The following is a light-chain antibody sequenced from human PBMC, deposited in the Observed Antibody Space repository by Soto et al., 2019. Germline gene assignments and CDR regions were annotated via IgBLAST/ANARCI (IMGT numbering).Light chain of an antibody. CDR1: SSDVGSYNL. CDR2: EVS. CDR3: CSYAGSSGLV. Sequence: QSVLTQPASVSGSPGQSITISCTGTSSDVGSYNLVSWYQQHPGKAPKLMIYEVSKRPSGVSNRFSGSKSGNTAFLAISGLQAEDEADYYCCSYAGSSGLVFGGGTKVTVL. V-gene: IGLV2-23*02. J-gene: IGLJ2*01.